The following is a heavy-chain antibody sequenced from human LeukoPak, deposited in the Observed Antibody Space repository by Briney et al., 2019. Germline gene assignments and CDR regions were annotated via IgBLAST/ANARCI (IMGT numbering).Heavy chain of an antibody. D-gene: IGHD2-21*01. J-gene: IGHJ5*02. CDR2: INHSGST. V-gene: IGHV4-34*01. CDR3: ARAPQRSYQHNWFDL. CDR1: GGSFSGYY. Sequence: SETLSLTCAVYGGSFSGYYWSWIRQPPGKGLEWIGEINHSGSTNYNPSLKSRVTISVDTSKNQFSLKLSSVTAADTAVYYCARAPQRSYQHNWFDLWGEGTLVSVSS.